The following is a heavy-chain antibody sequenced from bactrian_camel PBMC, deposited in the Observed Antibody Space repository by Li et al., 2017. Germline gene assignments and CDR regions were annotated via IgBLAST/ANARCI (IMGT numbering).Heavy chain of an antibody. CDR1: GFAYSSYY. CDR2: IGVGGTAT. Sequence: VQLVESGGGSVQAGGSLRLSCVASGFAYSSYYMAWFRVAPGKEHEGVASIGVGGTATQYADSVKGRFIISRDNAKNTVYLQMNSLKPEDTAVYYCAADSATKGNEYKYWGQGTQVTVS. J-gene: IGHJ4*01. V-gene: IGHV3S40*01. D-gene: IGHD4*01. CDR3: AADSATKGNEYKY.